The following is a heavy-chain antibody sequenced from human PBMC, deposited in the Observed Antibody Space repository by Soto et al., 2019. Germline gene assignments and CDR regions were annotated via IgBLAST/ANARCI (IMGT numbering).Heavy chain of an antibody. V-gene: IGHV3-48*03. J-gene: IGHJ6*02. CDR3: ASLTPYYYCWGSPPGMDV. CDR2: ISSSGSTI. Sequence: GGSLRLCCAASGFTGSIYEMNWVRQAPGQGLEWVSCISSSGSTIYYADSVKGRFTISRDNAKNSLYLQMNSLRAEDTAVYYCASLTPYYYCWGSPPGMDVWGQATTVTVSS. D-gene: IGHD3-10*01. CDR1: GFTGSIYE.